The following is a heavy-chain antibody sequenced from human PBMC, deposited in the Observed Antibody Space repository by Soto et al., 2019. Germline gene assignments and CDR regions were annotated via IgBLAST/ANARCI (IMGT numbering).Heavy chain of an antibody. D-gene: IGHD5-12*01. CDR1: GGSISSSNYY. CDR3: ARRAGYALDH. J-gene: IGHJ4*02. CDR2: IYYSGST. V-gene: IGHV4-39*01. Sequence: QLQLQESGPGLVKPSETLSLTCTVSGGSISSSNYYWGWIRQPPGKGLEWIGSIYYSGSTYYSPSLKSRVTISVDTSKKQFSLKLSSVTAADTAVYYCARRAGYALDHWGQGTLVTVSS.